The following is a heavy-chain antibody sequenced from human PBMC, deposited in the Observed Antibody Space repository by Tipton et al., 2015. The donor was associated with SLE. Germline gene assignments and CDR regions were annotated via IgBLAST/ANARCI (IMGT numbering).Heavy chain of an antibody. J-gene: IGHJ4*02. V-gene: IGHV4-59*12. CDR3: ARDFCPSWQYYCDY. Sequence: TLSLTCTVSGGSIRSYYWSWIRQAPGKGLEWIGYNYDSENTNDNPSLKSRVTISSDTPKNHLSLKLSSVTAADTAVYYCARDFCPSWQYYCDYWGQGTLVTVSS. CDR2: NYDSENT. D-gene: IGHD2-2*01. CDR1: GGSIRSYY.